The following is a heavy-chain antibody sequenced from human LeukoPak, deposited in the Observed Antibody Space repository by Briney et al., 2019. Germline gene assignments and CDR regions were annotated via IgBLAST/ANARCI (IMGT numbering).Heavy chain of an antibody. D-gene: IGHD6-6*01. CDR2: IKQDGSEK. V-gene: IGHV3-7*01. Sequence: TGGSLRLSCAASGFTFSNYWMSWVRQAPGKGLEWVANIKQDGSEKYYVDSVKGRFTISRDNAKNSLYLQMNSLGAEDTAVYYCASGQQLGYWGQGTLVTVSS. J-gene: IGHJ4*02. CDR3: ASGQQLGY. CDR1: GFTFSNYW.